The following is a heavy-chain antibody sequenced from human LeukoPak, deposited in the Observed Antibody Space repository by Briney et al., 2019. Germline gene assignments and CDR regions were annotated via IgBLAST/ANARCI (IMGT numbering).Heavy chain of an antibody. Sequence: GGSLRLSCAASGFTFSDYYMSWIRQAPGKGLEWVSYISSSGSTIYYADSVKGRFTISRDNAKNSLYLQMNSLRAEGTAVYYCARDMVVVISATYYYYGMDVWGQGTTVTVSS. J-gene: IGHJ6*02. CDR3: ARDMVVVISATYYYYGMDV. V-gene: IGHV3-11*01. D-gene: IGHD3-22*01. CDR1: GFTFSDYY. CDR2: ISSSGSTI.